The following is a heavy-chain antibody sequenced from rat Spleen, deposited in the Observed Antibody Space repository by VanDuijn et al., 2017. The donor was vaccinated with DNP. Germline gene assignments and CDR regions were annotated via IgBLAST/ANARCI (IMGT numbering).Heavy chain of an antibody. D-gene: IGHD1-2*01. Sequence: EVQLVESGGGLVQPGRSLRLSCATSGFTFSNYAMAWVRQAPTKGLDWVASIINSGGTTYYRDTVKGRFTISRNNANSTLYLQMDSLRSEDTATYYCARIDITIAAISAAFTYWGQGTLVTVSS. CDR2: IINSGGTT. J-gene: IGHJ3*01. CDR3: ARIDITIAAISAAFTY. CDR1: GFTFSNYA. V-gene: IGHV5-25*01.